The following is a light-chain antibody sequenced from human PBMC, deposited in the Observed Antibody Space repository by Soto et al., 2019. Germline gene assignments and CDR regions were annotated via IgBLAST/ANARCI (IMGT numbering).Light chain of an antibody. CDR1: QSVSSSY. CDR2: GAS. J-gene: IGKJ3*01. Sequence: EIVLTQSPGTLSLSPGERATLSCRTSQSVSSSYLAWYQQKPGQAPRLLIYGASSRATGMPDRFSGSGSGTDFTLTIRRLEPEDFAVYYCQQYGSSPRAFGPGTKVDIK. CDR3: QQYGSSPRA. V-gene: IGKV3-20*01.